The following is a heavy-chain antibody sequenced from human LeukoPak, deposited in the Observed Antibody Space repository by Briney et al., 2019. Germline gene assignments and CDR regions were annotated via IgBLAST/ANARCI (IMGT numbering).Heavy chain of an antibody. J-gene: IGHJ4*02. CDR1: GFTFSSYE. Sequence: GGSLRLSCAAFGFTFSSYEMSWVRQAPGKGLEWVSYISSSGTTIYYADSVKGRFTISRDDAKNSLYLQMNSLRAEDTAVYYCARASYHTSGYVFDYWGQGTLVTVSS. V-gene: IGHV3-48*03. D-gene: IGHD3-22*01. CDR2: ISSSGTTI. CDR3: ARASYHTSGYVFDY.